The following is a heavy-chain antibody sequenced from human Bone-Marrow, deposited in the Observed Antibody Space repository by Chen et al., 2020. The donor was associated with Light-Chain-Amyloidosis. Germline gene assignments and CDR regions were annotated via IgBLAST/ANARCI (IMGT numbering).Heavy chain of an antibody. V-gene: IGHV4-31*03. J-gene: IGHJ6*02. CDR3: ARADASYYYYGMDV. CDR2: IFYSGST. CDR1: GVSISSAGYY. Sequence: QVQLQESGPGLVRPSQTLCLTCTFSGVSISSAGYYWSWIRQHPGKGLEWIGHIFYSGSTYANPSLKSRVAISVDTSKNQFSLKVSSVTAADTAVYYCARADASYYYYGMDVWGQGTTVTVSS.